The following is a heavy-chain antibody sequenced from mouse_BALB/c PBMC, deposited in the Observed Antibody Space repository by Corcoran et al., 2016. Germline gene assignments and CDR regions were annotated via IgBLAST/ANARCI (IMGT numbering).Heavy chain of an antibody. Sequence: LVKTGASVKISCKASGYSFTGYYMHWVKQSHGKSLEWIGYISCYNGATSYNQKFKGKATFTVDTSSSTAYMQFNSLTSEDSAIYYCARSGGNYGYAMDYWGQGTSVTASS. CDR3: ARSGGNYGYAMDY. CDR2: ISCYNGAT. V-gene: IGHV1S34*01. J-gene: IGHJ4*01. D-gene: IGHD2-1*01. CDR1: GYSFTGYY.